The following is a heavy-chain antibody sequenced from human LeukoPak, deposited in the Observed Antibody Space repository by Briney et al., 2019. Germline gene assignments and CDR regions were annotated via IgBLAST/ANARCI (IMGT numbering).Heavy chain of an antibody. J-gene: IGHJ4*02. CDR2: ISSSSRSV. CDR3: ARVHNTIY. CDR1: GFTLNDYY. V-gene: IGHV3-11*04. D-gene: IGHD5-24*01. Sequence: GGSLRLSRAGSGFTLNDYYVNWLRQAPGKGLEWIAYISSSSRSVNYADSVKGRFTLSRDYAKNSVNLDMTSLRGEDTAIYYCARVHNTIYWGQGVLVTVSS.